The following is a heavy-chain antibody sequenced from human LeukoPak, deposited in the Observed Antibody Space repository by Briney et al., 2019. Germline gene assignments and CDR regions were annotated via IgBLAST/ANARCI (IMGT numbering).Heavy chain of an antibody. Sequence: PGGSLRLSCAASGFTVNSNYMSWVRQAPGRGLQWVSVIYSGGNTYYADSVKGRFTISRDNSKNTLYLQVNSLRAEDTATYYCAKHLWRDLLWFGEGYYFGYWGQGTLVTVSS. D-gene: IGHD3-10*01. CDR3: AKHLWRDLLWFGEGYYFGY. V-gene: IGHV3-53*01. CDR1: GFTVNSNY. J-gene: IGHJ4*02. CDR2: IYSGGNT.